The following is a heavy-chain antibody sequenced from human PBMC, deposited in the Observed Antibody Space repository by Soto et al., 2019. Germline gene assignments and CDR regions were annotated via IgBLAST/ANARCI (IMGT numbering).Heavy chain of an antibody. J-gene: IGHJ6*02. CDR2: IYYSGTT. D-gene: IGHD3-10*01. CDR3: ARGIRGVNYYGMDV. CDR1: GGSIRSGGYY. V-gene: IGHV4-31*03. Sequence: SETLSLTCTVSGGSIRSGGYYWSWIRQHPWKGLEWIGYIYYSGTTYYNPSLKSRVTMSTDMSENKFSLKLSSVTAADTAVYYCARGIRGVNYYGMDVWGQGTAVTVSS.